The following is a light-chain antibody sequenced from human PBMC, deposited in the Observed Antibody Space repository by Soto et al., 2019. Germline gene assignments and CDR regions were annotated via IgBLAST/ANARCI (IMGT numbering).Light chain of an antibody. CDR2: GAS. J-gene: IGKJ2*01. CDR3: QQTYTTPYT. V-gene: IGKV1-39*01. CDR1: QNIIKY. Sequence: DIQMTQSPSSLSASVGDRVTITCRTSQNIIKYLNWYQQKPGKAPKFLIYGASTLQTGVPSRFSGGGSGKDFTLTISSLQPEDFATYYCQQTYTTPYTFGQGTKLDIK.